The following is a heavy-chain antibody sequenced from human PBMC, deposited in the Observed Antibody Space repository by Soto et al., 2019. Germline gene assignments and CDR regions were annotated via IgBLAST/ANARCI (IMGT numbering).Heavy chain of an antibody. V-gene: IGHV3-15*01. J-gene: IGHJ4*02. CDR1: GFRFSNAW. CDR3: TTYLSGSDYFDY. Sequence: GGSLRLSCGASGFRFSNAWMSWVSQAPEKGLEWVGSIKSKADGGTTDYAAPVKGRFTISRDDSKNTLYLQMNTLKTEDTAVYYCTTYLSGSDYFDYWGQGTLVTVSS. CDR2: IKSKADGGTT. D-gene: IGHD1-26*01.